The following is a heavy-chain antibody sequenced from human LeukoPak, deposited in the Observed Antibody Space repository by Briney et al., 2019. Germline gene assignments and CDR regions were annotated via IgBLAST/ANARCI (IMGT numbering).Heavy chain of an antibody. D-gene: IGHD1-26*01. CDR1: GYTFTNYG. V-gene: IGHV1-18*01. Sequence: ASVKVSCKASGYTFTNYGVSWVRQAPGQGLEWMGWISTYNGNTNYAQKLQGRVTMTTDTSTSTAYMELRSLRSDDTAVYYCARRRVYSGSYVFDYWGQGTLVTVSS. CDR2: ISTYNGNT. CDR3: ARRRVYSGSYVFDY. J-gene: IGHJ4*02.